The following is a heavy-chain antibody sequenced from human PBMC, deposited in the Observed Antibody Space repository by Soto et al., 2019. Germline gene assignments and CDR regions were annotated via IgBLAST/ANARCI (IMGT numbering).Heavy chain of an antibody. V-gene: IGHV4-61*01. Sequence: PSETHSLTSTVSGGTGISGSYYWSWIRKPPGKGLEWIGYIYYSGSTNYNPSLKSRVTISVDTSKNQFSLKLSSVTAADTAVYYCARDYDFWSGYDYYYGMDVWGQGTTVTVSS. J-gene: IGHJ6*02. D-gene: IGHD3-3*01. CDR1: GGTGISGSYY. CDR2: IYYSGST. CDR3: ARDYDFWSGYDYYYGMDV.